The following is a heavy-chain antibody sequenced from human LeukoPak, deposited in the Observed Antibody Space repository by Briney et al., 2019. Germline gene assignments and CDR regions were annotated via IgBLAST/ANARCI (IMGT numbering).Heavy chain of an antibody. D-gene: IGHD3-10*01. CDR1: GFTFDDYA. V-gene: IGHV3-9*01. Sequence: SGGSLRLSCAASGFTFDDYAMHWVRQAPGKGLEWVSVISWNSRTIDYADSVKGRFTISRDNAKNSLYLQMNNLSTEDTAFYYCAKDIYYGPAYYFDYWGQGTLVTVSS. J-gene: IGHJ4*02. CDR3: AKDIYYGPAYYFDY. CDR2: ISWNSRTI.